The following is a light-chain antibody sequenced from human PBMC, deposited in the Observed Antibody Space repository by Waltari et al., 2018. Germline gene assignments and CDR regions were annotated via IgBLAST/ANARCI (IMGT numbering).Light chain of an antibody. V-gene: IGLV2-23*02. J-gene: IGLJ3*02. Sequence: QSGLTQPAPVSGSSGPSTTTPCTGTSSDVGNYILVSWYQQHPGKASQVIIYEVSKRPSGVSDRFSGSKSGNTASLTISGRQAEDDADYYCGSYAGDNIWVFGGGTKLTVL. CDR1: SSDVGNYIL. CDR3: GSYAGDNIWV. CDR2: EVS.